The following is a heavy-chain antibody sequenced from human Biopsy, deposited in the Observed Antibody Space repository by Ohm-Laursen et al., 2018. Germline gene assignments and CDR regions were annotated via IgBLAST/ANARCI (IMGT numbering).Heavy chain of an antibody. CDR2: NIPILGTG. Sequence: AASVKVSCKASGGPFNNHAFNWVRQAPGQGLEWLGGNIPILGTGNYAQKFQDRVTVAADTSTSTATMELRSLRSDDTAVYYCATKLTGYFHHWGQGTLVIVSP. CDR1: GGPFNNHA. V-gene: IGHV1-69*06. J-gene: IGHJ1*01. CDR3: ATKLTGYFHH. D-gene: IGHD3-9*01.